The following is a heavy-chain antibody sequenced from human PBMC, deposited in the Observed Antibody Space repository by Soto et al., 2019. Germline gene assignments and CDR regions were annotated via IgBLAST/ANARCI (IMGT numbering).Heavy chain of an antibody. D-gene: IGHD6-6*01. CDR1: KSIFTGYG. J-gene: IGHJ4*02. CDR3: AKAAGYSSSSSYFDY. V-gene: IGHV3-30*02. Sequence: GGSLRLSCAASKSIFTGYGMHWVRQTPGKGLEWVAVIRFDGTDEHYADSVKGRFTISRDNSKNMLYLQMNSLRAEDTAVYYCAKAAGYSSSSSYFDYWGQGTLVTVSS. CDR2: IRFDGTDE.